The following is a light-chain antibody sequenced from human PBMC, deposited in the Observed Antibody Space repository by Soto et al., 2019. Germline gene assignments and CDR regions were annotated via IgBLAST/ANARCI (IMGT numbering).Light chain of an antibody. J-gene: IGKJ1*01. CDR2: KAS. Sequence: QMTQSPSTVSASVGDCVTITCRASQSVNTWLAWYQLKPGKAPRLLIYKASTLESGVPSRFSGSGSGTEFTLTISSLQPDDIATYYCQQYDHYRTFGQGTKVELE. V-gene: IGKV1-5*03. CDR1: QSVNTW. CDR3: QQYDHYRT.